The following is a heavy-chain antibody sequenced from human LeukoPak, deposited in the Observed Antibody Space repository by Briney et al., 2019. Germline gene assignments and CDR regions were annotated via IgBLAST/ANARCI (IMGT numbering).Heavy chain of an antibody. D-gene: IGHD4-17*01. J-gene: IGHJ5*02. V-gene: IGHV4-59*01. CDR2: IYSSGST. CDR1: GGSMKSFC. Sequence: KSSETLSLTCTVSGGSMKSFCWNWIRQPPGKGLEWIGYIYSSGSTNYHPSLKSRVTISLDTSKYQFSLDLTSVTAADTAVYYCARAVTKSWFDLWGQGTLVPVSS. CDR3: ARAVTKSWFDL.